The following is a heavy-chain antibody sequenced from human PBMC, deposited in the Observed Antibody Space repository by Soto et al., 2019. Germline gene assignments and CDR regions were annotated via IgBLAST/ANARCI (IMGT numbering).Heavy chain of an antibody. CDR3: ARGGSGSYYLYYYYYYYMDV. CDR1: GYTFTSYD. D-gene: IGHD3-10*01. Sequence: EASVKVSCKASGYTFTSYDINWVRQATGQGLEWMGWMNPNSGNTGYAQKFQGRVTMTRNTSISTAYMELSSLRSEDTAVYYCARGGSGSYYLYYYYYYYMDVWGKGTTVTVSS. V-gene: IGHV1-8*01. CDR2: MNPNSGNT. J-gene: IGHJ6*03.